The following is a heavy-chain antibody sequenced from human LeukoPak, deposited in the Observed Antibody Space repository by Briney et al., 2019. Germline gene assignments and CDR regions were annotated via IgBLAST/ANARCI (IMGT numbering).Heavy chain of an antibody. V-gene: IGHV3-49*04. J-gene: IGHJ3*02. CDR3: TRDSPHLVEWRAGHI. Sequence: GRSLRLSCTASGFTFGDYAMSWVRQAPGKWLEWVGFIRSKAYGGTTEYAASVKGRFTISRDDSKSIDYLQMNSLKTEDTAVYYCTRDSPHLVEWRAGHIWARGTMVTVSS. CDR1: GFTFGDYA. D-gene: IGHD3-3*01. CDR2: IRSKAYGGTT.